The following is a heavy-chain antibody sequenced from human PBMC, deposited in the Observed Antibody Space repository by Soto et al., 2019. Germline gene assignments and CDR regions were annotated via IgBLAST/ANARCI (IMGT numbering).Heavy chain of an antibody. V-gene: IGHV3-33*01. Sequence: GGSLRLSCAASGFTFSSYGMHWVRQAPGKGLEWVAVIWYDGSNKYYADSVKGRFTISRDNSKNTLYLQMNSLRAEDTAVYYCARDLHPFYDFWSGYPGLSYYWGQGTLVTVSS. D-gene: IGHD3-3*01. CDR3: ARDLHPFYDFWSGYPGLSYY. CDR1: GFTFSSYG. J-gene: IGHJ4*02. CDR2: IWYDGSNK.